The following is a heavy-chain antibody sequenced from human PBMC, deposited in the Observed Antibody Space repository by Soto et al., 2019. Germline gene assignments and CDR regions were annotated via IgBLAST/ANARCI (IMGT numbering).Heavy chain of an antibody. CDR2: IYYDGSNY. CDR3: ARDLGYFDL. V-gene: IGHV3-33*01. J-gene: IGHJ2*01. Sequence: QVQLVESGGGVVQPGRSLRLSCAASGYTFSSYGMHWVRQAPGKGLEWVAVIYYDGSNYYYADSVKGRFTVSRDNSKNTLYLQMNSLRAEDTAVYYCARDLGYFDLWGRGTLVTVSS. CDR1: GYTFSSYG.